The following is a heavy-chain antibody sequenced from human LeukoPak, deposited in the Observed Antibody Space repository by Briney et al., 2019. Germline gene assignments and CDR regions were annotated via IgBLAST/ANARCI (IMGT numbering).Heavy chain of an antibody. CDR2: ISAYNGNT. Sequence: ASVKVSCKASGYTFTSYGINWVRQAPGQGLEWMGWISAYNGNTNYAQKLRGSVTMTIDTSTSTAYMELRRLRSDDAAVYYCARGGYCSGGSCYFFYGMDVWGKGTTVTVSS. CDR1: GYTFTSYG. CDR3: ARGGYCSGGSCYFFYGMDV. J-gene: IGHJ6*04. D-gene: IGHD2-15*01. V-gene: IGHV1-18*04.